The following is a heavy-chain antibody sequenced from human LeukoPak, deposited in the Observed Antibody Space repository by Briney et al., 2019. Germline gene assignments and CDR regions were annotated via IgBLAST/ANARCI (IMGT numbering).Heavy chain of an antibody. V-gene: IGHV3-66*01. CDR1: GFTVSSNY. CDR3: ARDDTNDAFDI. CDR2: IYSGGST. J-gene: IGHJ3*02. Sequence: GGSLRLSCAASGFTVSSNYMSWVRQAPGKGLEWVSVIYSGGSTYYADSVKGRFTISRDNSKNTLYLQMNSLRAEDTAVYYCARDDTNDAFDIWGQGTMVTVSS.